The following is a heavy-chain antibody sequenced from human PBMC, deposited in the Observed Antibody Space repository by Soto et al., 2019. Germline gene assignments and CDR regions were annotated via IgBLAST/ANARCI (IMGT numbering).Heavy chain of an antibody. J-gene: IGHJ6*02. V-gene: IGHV3-43D*03. CDR2: ISWDDGST. D-gene: IGHD3-22*01. CDR3: AKGNAMYYDSSGYPYGMDV. Sequence: GGSLRLSCAASGFTFDDYAMHWVRQAPGKGLEWVSLISWDDGSTYYADSVKGRITISRDNSKNSLYLQMNSLRAEDTALYYCAKGNAMYYDSSGYPYGMDVWGQGTTVTVSS. CDR1: GFTFDDYA.